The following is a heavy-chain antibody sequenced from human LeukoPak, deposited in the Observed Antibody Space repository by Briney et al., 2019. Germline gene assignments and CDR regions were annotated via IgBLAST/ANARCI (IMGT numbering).Heavy chain of an antibody. CDR1: GGSISSSSYY. J-gene: IGHJ4*02. CDR2: IYYSGST. CDR3: ARHLSAYYYDSSGLFDY. D-gene: IGHD3-22*01. Sequence: PSETLSLTCTVSGGSISSSSYYWGWIRQPPGKGLEWIGSIYYSGSTYYNPSLKSRVTISVDTSKNQLSLKLSSVTAADTAVYYCARHLSAYYYDSSGLFDYWGQGTLVTVSS. V-gene: IGHV4-39*01.